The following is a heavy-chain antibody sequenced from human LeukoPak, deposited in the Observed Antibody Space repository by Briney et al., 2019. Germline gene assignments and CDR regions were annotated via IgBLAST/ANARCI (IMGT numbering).Heavy chain of an antibody. V-gene: IGHV1-2*02. Sequence: ASVKVSCKASGYTFTGYYVHWVRQAPGQGLEWMGWINPNSGGTSYAQKFQGRVTMTRDTSISTAYMELTGLRSGDTAVYYCARDHEYYYGSGSYYPGGCDYWGQGTLVTVS. CDR3: ARDHEYYYGSGSYYPGGCDY. D-gene: IGHD3-10*01. CDR1: GYTFTGYY. CDR2: INPNSGGT. J-gene: IGHJ4*02.